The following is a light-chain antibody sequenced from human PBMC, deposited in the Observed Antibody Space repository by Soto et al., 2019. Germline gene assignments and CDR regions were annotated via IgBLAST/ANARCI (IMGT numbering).Light chain of an antibody. V-gene: IGLV2-23*03. CDR1: SSDVGSYNL. CDR3: CSYAGSSTFV. J-gene: IGLJ1*01. CDR2: EGT. Sequence: QSALTQPASVSGSPGQSITISCTGTSSDVGSYNLVSWYQQHPGKAPKLIIYEGTKRPSGVSNRFSGSKSGNTASLTISGLQAEDEADYYCCSYAGSSTFVLGTGTKVTVL.